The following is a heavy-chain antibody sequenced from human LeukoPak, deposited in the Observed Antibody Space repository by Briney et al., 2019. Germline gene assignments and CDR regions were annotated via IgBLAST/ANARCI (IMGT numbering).Heavy chain of an antibody. V-gene: IGHV1-2*02. CDR1: GYTFTGYY. Sequence: ASVKVSCKASGYTFTGYYIHWVRQAPGQGLEWMGWINPNTDGTKFQQKFQGRVTMTRDTSINTAYMELTGLTSDDTAVYYCVHGPPTRATSYDYWGQGTLVTVSS. CDR3: VHGPPTRATSYDY. J-gene: IGHJ4*02. D-gene: IGHD4-11*01. CDR2: INPNTDGT.